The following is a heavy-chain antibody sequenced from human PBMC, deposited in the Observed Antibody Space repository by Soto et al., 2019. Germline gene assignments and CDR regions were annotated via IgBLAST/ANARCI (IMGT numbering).Heavy chain of an antibody. CDR1: GFTLSDYY. D-gene: IGHD4-17*01. CDR2: ISSSGSTI. V-gene: IGHV3-11*01. Sequence: QVQLVESGGGLVKPGGSLRLSCEASGFTLSDYYMSWIRRAPGKGLEWVSYISSSGSTIYYADSVKGRFTISKDNAKNSLYLQMNSLRAEDTAVYYCARDDDYGGTNNWFDPWGQGTLVTVSS. J-gene: IGHJ5*02. CDR3: ARDDDYGGTNNWFDP.